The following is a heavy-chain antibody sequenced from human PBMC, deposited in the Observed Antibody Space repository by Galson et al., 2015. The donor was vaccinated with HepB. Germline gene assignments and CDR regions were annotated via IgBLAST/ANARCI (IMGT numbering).Heavy chain of an antibody. CDR1: GFTFSSYS. Sequence: SLRLSCAASGFTFSSYSMNWVRQAPGKGLEWVSSISSSSSYIYYADSVKGRFTISRDNAKNSLYLQMNSLRAEDRAVYYCARVVPGEYYYYYGMDVWGQGTTVTVSS. CDR2: ISSSSSYI. CDR3: ARVVPGEYYYYYGMDV. V-gene: IGHV3-21*01. J-gene: IGHJ6*02. D-gene: IGHD2-2*01.